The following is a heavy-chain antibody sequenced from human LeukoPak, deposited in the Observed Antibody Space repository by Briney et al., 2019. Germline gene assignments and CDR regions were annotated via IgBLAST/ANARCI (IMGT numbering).Heavy chain of an antibody. V-gene: IGHV1-2*02. CDR2: INPNSGGT. CDR3: ARRPGTRGSYYYGMDV. CDR1: GYTFTGYY. D-gene: IGHD1-1*01. Sequence: ASVKVSCKASGYTFTGYYMHWVRQAPGQGLEWMEWINPNSGGTNYAQKFQGRVTMTRDTSISTAYMELSRLRSDDTAVYYCARRPGTRGSYYYGMDVWGQGTTVTVSS. J-gene: IGHJ6*02.